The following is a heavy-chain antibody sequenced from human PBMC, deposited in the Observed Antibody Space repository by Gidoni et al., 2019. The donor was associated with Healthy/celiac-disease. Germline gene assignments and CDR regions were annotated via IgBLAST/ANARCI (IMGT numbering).Heavy chain of an antibody. J-gene: IGHJ6*02. Sequence: QVQLQESGPGLVKPSETLSLTCTVSGGSISSYYWRWIRQPPGKGLEWIGYIYYSGSTNYNPSLKSRVTISVDTSKNQFSLKLSSVTAADTAVYYCARPDILTGYGMDVWGQGTTVTVSS. D-gene: IGHD3-9*01. CDR1: GGSISSYY. CDR3: ARPDILTGYGMDV. CDR2: IYYSGST. V-gene: IGHV4-59*08.